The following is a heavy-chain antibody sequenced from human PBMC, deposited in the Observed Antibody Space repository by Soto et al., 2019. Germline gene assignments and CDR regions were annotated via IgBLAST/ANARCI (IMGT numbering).Heavy chain of an antibody. D-gene: IGHD6-6*01. CDR2: ISPAGTNQ. CDR3: ARENSRISPRLFQH. CDR1: GFIFSDYA. Sequence: PGGSLRLSCVASGFIFSDYARHWARQAPGKGLEWVALISPAGTNQYYADSAKGRFTISRDNSKNTLYLQMNSLRPEDTGLYYCARENSRISPRLFQHWGHGTLVTVYS. J-gene: IGHJ1*01. V-gene: IGHV3-30-3*01.